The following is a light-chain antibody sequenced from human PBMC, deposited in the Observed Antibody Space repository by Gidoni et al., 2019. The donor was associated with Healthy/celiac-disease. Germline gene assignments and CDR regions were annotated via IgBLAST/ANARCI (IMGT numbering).Light chain of an antibody. Sequence: SSVPTQSPSVSAAPGKTDRMTCEGNNVGSKSVHWYQQKPGPAPVLVIYYDSDRPSGIPERVSGSNSGNTATLTISRIEAGDEADYYCQVWDSSSDHWVFGGGTKLTVL. V-gene: IGLV3-21*04. CDR3: QVWDSSSDHWV. CDR2: YDS. J-gene: IGLJ3*02. CDR1: NVGSKS.